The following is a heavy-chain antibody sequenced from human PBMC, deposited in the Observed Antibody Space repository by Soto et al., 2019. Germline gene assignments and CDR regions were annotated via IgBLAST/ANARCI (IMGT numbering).Heavy chain of an antibody. Sequence: GESLKISCKGSGYSFTSYWIAWVRQMPGKGLECMGIIYPGDSDTRYSPSFQGQVTISADKSSAYLQWNSLEASDTAMYYCARWYTSGLYYLDYWGQGTLVTVSS. CDR3: ARWYTSGLYYLDY. D-gene: IGHD6-19*01. CDR1: GYSFTSYW. J-gene: IGHJ4*02. CDR2: IYPGDSDT. V-gene: IGHV5-51*01.